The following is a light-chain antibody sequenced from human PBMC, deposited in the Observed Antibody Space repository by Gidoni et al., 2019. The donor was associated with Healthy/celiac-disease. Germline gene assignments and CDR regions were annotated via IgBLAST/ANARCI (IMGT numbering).Light chain of an antibody. Sequence: DIQMTQSPSSVSASVGDRVTITCRASHGIISWLAWYQQKPGNASKLLIYAASSLQSGVPSRFIGSGSGTAFTLTISSLQPEDFASYYCQQANSFLPLTFGGGTKVEIK. V-gene: IGKV1-12*01. CDR3: QQANSFLPLT. CDR1: HGIISW. J-gene: IGKJ4*01. CDR2: AAS.